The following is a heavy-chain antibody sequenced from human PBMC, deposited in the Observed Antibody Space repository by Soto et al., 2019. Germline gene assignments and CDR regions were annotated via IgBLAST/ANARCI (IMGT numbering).Heavy chain of an antibody. CDR2: INHSGST. CDR3: ARGRGRYCSSTSCYFWFDP. Sequence: QVQLQQWGAGLLKPSETLSLTSAVYGGSFSGYYWSWIRQPPGKGLEWIGEINHSGSTNYNPSLKSRVTTSVDTSKNQFPLKLSSVTAADTAVYYCARGRGRYCSSTSCYFWFDPWGQGTLVTVSS. D-gene: IGHD2-2*01. J-gene: IGHJ5*02. CDR1: GGSFSGYY. V-gene: IGHV4-34*01.